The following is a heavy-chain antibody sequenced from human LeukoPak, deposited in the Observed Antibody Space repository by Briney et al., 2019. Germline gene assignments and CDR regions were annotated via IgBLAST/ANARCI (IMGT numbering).Heavy chain of an antibody. CDR3: AKGSAAGRPYYFDY. D-gene: IGHD6-25*01. V-gene: IGHV3-23*01. CDR2: ISGSGGST. J-gene: IGHJ4*02. Sequence: PGGSLRLSCAASGLTFSSYAMSWVRQAPGKGLEWVSAISGSGGSTYYADSVKGRFTISKDSSSTILYLQMNSLRAEDAAVYFCAKGSAAGRPYYFDYWGQGTLVTVSS. CDR1: GLTFSSYA.